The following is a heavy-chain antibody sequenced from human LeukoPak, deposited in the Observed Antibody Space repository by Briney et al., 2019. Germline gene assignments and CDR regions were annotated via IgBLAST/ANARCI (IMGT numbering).Heavy chain of an antibody. CDR1: GGSISSYY. D-gene: IGHD6-19*01. Sequence: SETLSLTCTVSGGSISSYYWSWIRQPPGKGLEWIGYIYCSGSTNYNPSLKSRVTISVDTSKNQFSLKLSSVTAADTAVYYCARGSGWGRFDYWGQGTLVTVSS. V-gene: IGHV4-59*01. CDR3: ARGSGWGRFDY. CDR2: IYCSGST. J-gene: IGHJ4*02.